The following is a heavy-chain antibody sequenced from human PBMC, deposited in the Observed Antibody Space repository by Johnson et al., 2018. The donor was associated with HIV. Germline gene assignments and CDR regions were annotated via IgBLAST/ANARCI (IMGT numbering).Heavy chain of an antibody. CDR3: AKAMSPMVRGNI. J-gene: IGHJ3*02. Sequence: VQLVESGGGLVQPGGSLRLSCAASGFTFSSYAMSWVRQAPGKGLVWVSRINSDGSSTSYADSVKGRFTISRDNAKNTLYLQMNSLRAEDTAVYYCAKAMSPMVRGNIWGQGTMVTVSS. CDR2: INSDGSST. V-gene: IGHV3-74*02. D-gene: IGHD3-10*01. CDR1: GFTFSSYA.